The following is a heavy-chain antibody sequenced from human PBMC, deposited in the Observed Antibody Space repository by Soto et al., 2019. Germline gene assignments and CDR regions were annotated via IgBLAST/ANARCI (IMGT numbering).Heavy chain of an antibody. D-gene: IGHD2-15*01. CDR2: VSIGGRT. CDR3: AKRRGAGGHFDY. J-gene: IGHJ4*02. V-gene: IGHV3-23*01. CDR1: GFTFSSYA. Sequence: GGSLRLSCAASGFTFSSYAMGWVRQGPGKGLEWVAVVSIGGRTHYADSVRGRFTISRDNSNNTLSLQMNSLTAEDTAVYFCAKRRGAGGHFDYWGQGALVTVSS.